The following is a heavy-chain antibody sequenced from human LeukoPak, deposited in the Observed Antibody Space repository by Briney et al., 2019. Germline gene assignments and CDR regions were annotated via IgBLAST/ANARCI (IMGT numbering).Heavy chain of an antibody. Sequence: GGTLRLSCAASGFTFSSYGMSWVRQAPGKGLEWVSAISGSGGSTYYADSVKGRFTISRDNSKNTLYLQMNSLRAEDTAVYYCARGGSYLSAFDIWGQGTMVTVSS. CDR1: GFTFSSYG. D-gene: IGHD1-26*01. J-gene: IGHJ3*02. CDR2: ISGSGGST. V-gene: IGHV3-23*01. CDR3: ARGGSYLSAFDI.